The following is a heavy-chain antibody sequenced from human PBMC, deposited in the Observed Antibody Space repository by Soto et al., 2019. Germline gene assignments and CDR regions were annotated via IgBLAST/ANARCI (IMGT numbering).Heavy chain of an antibody. CDR2: IYYSGST. CDR1: GGSISSYY. J-gene: IGHJ6*03. D-gene: IGHD6-13*01. Sequence: QVQLQESGPGLVKPSETLSLTCTVSGGSISSYYWSWIRQPPGKGLEWIGYIYYSGSTNYNPSLKSRVTISVDTSKNQFSLKLSSVTAADTAVYYCARISWGIAANYYYYYMDVWGKGTTVTVSS. CDR3: ARISWGIAANYYYYYMDV. V-gene: IGHV4-59*01.